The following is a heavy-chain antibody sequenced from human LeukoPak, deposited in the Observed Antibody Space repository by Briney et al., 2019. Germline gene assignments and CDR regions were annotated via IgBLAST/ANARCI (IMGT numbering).Heavy chain of an antibody. Sequence: SETLSLTCTVSGGSVSSFYWSRIRQPAGKGLECIGHIYSSGSTIYNPSLKTRVTMSVDTSKNQFSLKLTSVTAADTAVYYCAREDWDTAARNWYFDLWGRGTLVTVSS. CDR3: AREDWDTAARNWYFDL. CDR1: GGSVSSFY. CDR2: IYSSGST. J-gene: IGHJ2*01. V-gene: IGHV4-4*07. D-gene: IGHD5-18*01.